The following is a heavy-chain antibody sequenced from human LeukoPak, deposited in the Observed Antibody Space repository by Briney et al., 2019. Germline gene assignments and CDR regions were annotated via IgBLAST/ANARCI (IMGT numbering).Heavy chain of an antibody. CDR1: GGTFSSYA. D-gene: IGHD5-12*01. V-gene: IGHV1-69*04. CDR3: ASKSSGYGRTTYDYYGMDV. CDR2: IIPILGIA. J-gene: IGHJ6*02. Sequence: SVKVSCQASGGTFSSYAIRWVRQAPGQGLEWMGRIIPILGIANYAQKFQGRVTITADKSTSTAYMELGSLRSEDAAVYYCASKSSGYGRTTYDYYGMDVWGQGTTVTVSS.